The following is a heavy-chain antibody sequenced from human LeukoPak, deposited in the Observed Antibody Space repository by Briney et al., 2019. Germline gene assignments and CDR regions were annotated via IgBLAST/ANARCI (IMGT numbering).Heavy chain of an antibody. J-gene: IGHJ4*02. CDR2: ISSNGGST. D-gene: IGHD3-10*01. V-gene: IGHV3-64*01. CDR3: ARDYYGSGQGPAVDY. Sequence: GGSLRLSCAASGFTFSNYAMHWVRQAPGKGLEYVSAISSNGGSTYCANSVKGRFTVSRDNSKNTLYLQMGSLRAEDMAVYYCARDYYGSGQGPAVDYWGQGTLVTVSS. CDR1: GFTFSNYA.